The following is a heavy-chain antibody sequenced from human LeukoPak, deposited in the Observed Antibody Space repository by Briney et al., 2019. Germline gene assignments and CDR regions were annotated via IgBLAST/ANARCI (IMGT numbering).Heavy chain of an antibody. CDR2: INHSGST. J-gene: IGHJ6*03. D-gene: IGHD5-18*01. Sequence: SETLSLTCAVYGGSFSGYYWSWIRQPPGKGLEWIGEINHSGSTNYNPSLKSRVTISVDTSKNQFSLKLSSVTAVDTAVYYCARVYSYGSLSRRYYYYYYMDVWGKGTTVTVSS. CDR1: GGSFSGYY. CDR3: ARVYSYGSLSRRYYYYYYMDV. V-gene: IGHV4-34*01.